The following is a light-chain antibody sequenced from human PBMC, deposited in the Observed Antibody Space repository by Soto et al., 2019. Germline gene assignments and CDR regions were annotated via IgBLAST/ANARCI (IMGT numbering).Light chain of an antibody. CDR1: QSVSSY. CDR3: QQRSNWPPLHT. Sequence: EIVLTQSPATLSLSPGERATLSCRATQSVSSYLAWYQQKPGQAPRLLIYDASNRATGITARFNGSGSGTDFTLTISTQETEDFAVYYCQQRSNWPPLHTFGGGMKVEIK. CDR2: DAS. V-gene: IGKV3-11*01. J-gene: IGKJ4*01.